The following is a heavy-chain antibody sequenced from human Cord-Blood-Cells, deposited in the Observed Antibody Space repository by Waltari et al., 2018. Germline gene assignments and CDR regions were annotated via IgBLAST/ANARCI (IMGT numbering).Heavy chain of an antibody. CDR2: INHSGST. D-gene: IGHD4-4*01. V-gene: IGHV4-34*01. CDR1: GGSFRGMY. Sequence: QVQLQQWGAGLLKPSEPLSLTSAAQGGSFRGMYWGWFRDPPGKGLEWIGEINHSGSTNYNPSLKSRVTISVDTSKNQFSLKLSSVTAADTAVYYCARGYSNLYYYYYMDVWGKGTTVTVSS. CDR3: ARGYSNLYYYYYMDV. J-gene: IGHJ6*03.